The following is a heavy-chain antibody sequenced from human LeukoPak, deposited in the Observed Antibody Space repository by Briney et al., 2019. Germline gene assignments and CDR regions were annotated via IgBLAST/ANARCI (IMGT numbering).Heavy chain of an antibody. CDR1: GYSFTSYW. CDR2: IYPGDSDT. D-gene: IGHD3-10*01. J-gene: IGHJ5*02. CDR3: ARLVGYYGSGSAFNWFDP. V-gene: IGHV5-51*01. Sequence: GESLKISSKGSGYSFTSYWIGWVRQIPGKGLEWMGIIYPGDSDTRYSPSFQGQVTISADKSISTAYLQWSSLKASDTAMYYCARLVGYYGSGSAFNWFDPWGQGTLVTVSS.